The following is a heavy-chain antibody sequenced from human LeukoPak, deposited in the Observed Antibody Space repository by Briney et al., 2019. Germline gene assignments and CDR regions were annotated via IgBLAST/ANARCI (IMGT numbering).Heavy chain of an antibody. CDR1: GFTFGHYA. Sequence: GGSLRLSCAASGFTFGHYALHWVRQAPGKGLEWVAVISFDGTHKYYADSVKGRFTISRDNSENTLYVEMNSLRAEDTVVYYCARARRGVLGYWGQGTLVTVSS. V-gene: IGHV3-30*01. CDR3: ARARRGVLGY. J-gene: IGHJ4*02. CDR2: ISFDGTHK. D-gene: IGHD3-10*01.